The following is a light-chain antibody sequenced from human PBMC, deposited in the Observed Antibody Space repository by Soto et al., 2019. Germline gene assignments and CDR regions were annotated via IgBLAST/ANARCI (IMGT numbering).Light chain of an antibody. V-gene: IGLV1-51*02. J-gene: IGLJ3*02. CDR1: SSNIGNNY. CDR3: GTWDSCLSAKV. Sequence: QSVLTQPPSVSAAPGQKVTISCSGSSSNIGNNYVSWYQQLPGTAPKLLIYENDKRPSGIPDRFSGSKSSTSATLGITGLQTGDEADYYCGTWDSCLSAKVFGGGTKPTVL. CDR2: END.